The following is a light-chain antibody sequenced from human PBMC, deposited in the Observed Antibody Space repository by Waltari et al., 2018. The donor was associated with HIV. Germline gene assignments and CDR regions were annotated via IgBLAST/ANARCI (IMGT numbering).Light chain of an antibody. CDR1: QSVTNN. V-gene: IGKV3-15*01. CDR3: QQYNSRPPLT. Sequence: QSPATLSVSPGDRATLSCRASQSVTNNLAWYQQKPGQAPRLLIFGASARASGVPARFSASGSGTEFTLTISSLQPEDSAVYYCQQYNSRPPLTFGQGTRVEIK. CDR2: GAS. J-gene: IGKJ5*01.